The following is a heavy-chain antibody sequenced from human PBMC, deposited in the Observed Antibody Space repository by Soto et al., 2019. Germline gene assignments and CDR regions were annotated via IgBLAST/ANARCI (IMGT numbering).Heavy chain of an antibody. V-gene: IGHV1-18*01. Sequence: QVQLVQSGAEVKKPGASVKVSCKASGYTFTSYGISWVRQAPGQGLEWMGWISAYNGNTNYAQKLQDRVTMTTDTSTSTAYMELRSLRSDDTAVYYCARVVASAYYDFWSGSSYYFDYWGQGTLVTVSS. CDR1: GYTFTSYG. CDR2: ISAYNGNT. J-gene: IGHJ4*02. D-gene: IGHD3-3*01. CDR3: ARVVASAYYDFWSGSSYYFDY.